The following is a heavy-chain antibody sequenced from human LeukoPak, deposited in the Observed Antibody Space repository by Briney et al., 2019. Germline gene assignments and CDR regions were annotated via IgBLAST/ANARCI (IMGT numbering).Heavy chain of an antibody. CDR3: AKDTDAYGGDMDV. V-gene: IGHV3-33*06. CDR2: IWYDGSNK. D-gene: IGHD3-16*01. J-gene: IGHJ6*03. Sequence: PGRSLRLSSAASGFTFSSYGMHWVRQAPGKGLEWVAVIWYDGSNKYYADSVKGRFTISRDNSKNTLYLQMDSLRAEDTAVYYCAKDTDAYGGDMDVWGKGTTVTVSS. CDR1: GFTFSSYG.